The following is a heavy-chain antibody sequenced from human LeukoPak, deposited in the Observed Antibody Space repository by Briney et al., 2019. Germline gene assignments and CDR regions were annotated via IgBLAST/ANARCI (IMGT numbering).Heavy chain of an antibody. CDR2: IRSKANSYAT. J-gene: IGHJ4*02. V-gene: IGHV3-73*01. D-gene: IGHD6-13*01. CDR1: GFTFSSYA. CDR3: TAYSSSSSSD. Sequence: GGSLRLSCAASGFTFSSYAMSWVRQAPGKGLEWVGRIRSKANSYATAYAASVKGRFTISRDDSKNTAYLQMNSLKTEDTAVYYCTAYSSSSSSDWGQGTLVTVSS.